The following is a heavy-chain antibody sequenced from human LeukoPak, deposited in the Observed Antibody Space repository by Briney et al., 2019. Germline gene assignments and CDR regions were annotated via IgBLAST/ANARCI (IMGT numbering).Heavy chain of an antibody. D-gene: IGHD5-18*01. CDR2: ISYDGSNK. CDR1: GFTFSSFA. Sequence: GGSLRLSSAASGFTFSSFAMHWVRQAPGKGLEWVAVISYDGSNKYYADSVKGRFTISRDNSKNTLYLQMNSLRAEDTAVYYCARDLSGYSYGYGFDYWGQGTLVTVSS. J-gene: IGHJ4*02. CDR3: ARDLSGYSYGYGFDY. V-gene: IGHV3-30*04.